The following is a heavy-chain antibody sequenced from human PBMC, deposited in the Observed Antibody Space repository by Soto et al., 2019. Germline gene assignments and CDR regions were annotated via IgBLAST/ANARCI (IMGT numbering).Heavy chain of an antibody. J-gene: IGHJ3*02. V-gene: IGHV3-21*01. CDR3: AKTFAYCGGDCPGNHDAFDI. Sequence: GGSLRLSCAASGFTFSSYSMNWVRQAPGKGLEWVSSISSSSSYIYYADSVKGRFTISRDNAKNSLYLQMNSLRAEDTAVYYSAKTFAYCGGDCPGNHDAFDIWGQGTMVTVSS. CDR2: ISSSSSYI. D-gene: IGHD2-21*01. CDR1: GFTFSSYS.